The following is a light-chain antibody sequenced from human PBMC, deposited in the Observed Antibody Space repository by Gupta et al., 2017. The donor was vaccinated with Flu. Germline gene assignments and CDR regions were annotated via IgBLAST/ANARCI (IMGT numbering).Light chain of an antibody. CDR2: WAS. CDR1: QSVFYTNNKNY. CDR3: HQYYSAPYS. V-gene: IGKV4-1*01. J-gene: IGKJ2*03. Sequence: DIVVTQSPDSLAVSLGERATINCRSSQSVFYTNNKNYLAWYQQKSGQPPKLLIYWASIRESGVPDRFSGSGSGTDFTLTITSLQAEDVAVYYCHQYYSAPYSFGQGTKLEIK.